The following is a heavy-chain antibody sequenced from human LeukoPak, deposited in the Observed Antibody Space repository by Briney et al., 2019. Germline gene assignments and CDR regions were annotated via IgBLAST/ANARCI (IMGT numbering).Heavy chain of an antibody. V-gene: IGHV1-69*13. CDR3: ARLAVAGTVYFQH. Sequence: SVKVSCKASGGTFSSYAISWVRQAPGQGLEWMGGIIPIFGTANYAQKFQGRVTITADESTSTAYMELSSLRSEDTAVYYCARLAVAGTVYFQHWGQGTLVTVSS. J-gene: IGHJ1*01. D-gene: IGHD6-19*01. CDR2: IIPIFGTA. CDR1: GGTFSSYA.